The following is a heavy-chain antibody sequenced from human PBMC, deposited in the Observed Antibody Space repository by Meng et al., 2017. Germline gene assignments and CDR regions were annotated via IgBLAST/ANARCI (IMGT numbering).Heavy chain of an antibody. J-gene: IGHJ4*02. V-gene: IGHV4-59*01. CDR1: GGSISSYY. Sequence: GSLRLSCTVSGGSISSYYWSWIRQPPGKGLEWIGYIYYSGSTNYNPSLKSRVTISVDTSKNQFSLKLSSVTAADTAVYYCARAPYSSSWVGYYFDYWVQGTLVTVSS. D-gene: IGHD6-13*01. CDR2: IYYSGST. CDR3: ARAPYSSSWVGYYFDY.